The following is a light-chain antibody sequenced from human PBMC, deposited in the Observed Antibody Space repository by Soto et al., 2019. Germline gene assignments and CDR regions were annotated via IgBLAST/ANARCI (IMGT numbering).Light chain of an antibody. J-gene: IGKJ3*01. CDR1: QSVSSN. Sequence: IVMTQSPATLSVSPGERATLSCRASQSVSSNLAWYQQKPGQAPRLLIYDASNRATGIPARFSGSGSGTDFTLTISSLEPEDFAVYYCQQRSNWLFTFGPGT. V-gene: IGKV3-11*01. CDR3: QQRSNWLFT. CDR2: DAS.